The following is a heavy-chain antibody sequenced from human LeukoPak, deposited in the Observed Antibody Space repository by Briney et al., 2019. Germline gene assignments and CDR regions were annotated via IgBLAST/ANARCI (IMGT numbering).Heavy chain of an antibody. Sequence: SETLSLTCTVSGDSISRYYWSWIRQPPGKGLEWIGYIYYSGSTNYNPSLKSRVTISVDTSKNQFSLKLSSVTAADTAVYYCARARSPSSRAFDYWGQGTLVTVSS. CDR2: IYYSGST. V-gene: IGHV4-59*12. CDR3: ARARSPSSRAFDY. CDR1: GDSISRYY. J-gene: IGHJ4*02.